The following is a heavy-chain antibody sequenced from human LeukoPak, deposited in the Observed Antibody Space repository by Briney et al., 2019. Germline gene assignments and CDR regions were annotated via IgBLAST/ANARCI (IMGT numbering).Heavy chain of an antibody. D-gene: IGHD3-10*01. J-gene: IGHJ4*02. CDR2: ISTSSSTI. CDR1: GFTFSSYS. Sequence: PGGSQRLSCAASGFTFSSYSMNWVRQAPGKGLEWVSYISTSSSTIYYADSVKGRFTISRDNAKNSLYLQMNSLRAEDTAVYYCVRSYYYGSGSYSPVDYRGQGTLVTVSS. V-gene: IGHV3-48*01. CDR3: VRSYYYGSGSYSPVDY.